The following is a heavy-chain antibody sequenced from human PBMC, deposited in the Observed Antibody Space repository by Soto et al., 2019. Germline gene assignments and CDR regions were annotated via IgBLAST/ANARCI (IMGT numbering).Heavy chain of an antibody. CDR2: ILYDGSRK. CDR1: GFTFSNYG. CDR3: VGEDIFRDSNAT. Sequence: QVQLVESWGGVVQPGRSLTVSWAASGFTFSNYGMHWVRQAPDKGLERVAVILYDGSRKDYADSVKGRFTISRDDSNKTLYLEMNSLSVDDTAVYYCVGEDIFRDSNATWGQGTLVTVSS. V-gene: IGHV3-33*01. D-gene: IGHD3-22*01. J-gene: IGHJ4*02.